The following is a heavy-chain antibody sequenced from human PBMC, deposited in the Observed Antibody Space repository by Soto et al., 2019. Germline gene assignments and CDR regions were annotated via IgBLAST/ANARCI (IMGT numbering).Heavy chain of an antibody. V-gene: IGHV1-69*13. Sequence: GASVKVSCKASGGTFSSYAISWVRQAPGQGLEWMGGIIPIFGTANYAQKFQGRVTITADESTSTAYMELSSLRSEDTAVYYCARVGIVARSYLDYYYGMDVWGQGTTVTVSS. J-gene: IGHJ6*02. D-gene: IGHD5-12*01. CDR3: ARVGIVARSYLDYYYGMDV. CDR2: IIPIFGTA. CDR1: GGTFSSYA.